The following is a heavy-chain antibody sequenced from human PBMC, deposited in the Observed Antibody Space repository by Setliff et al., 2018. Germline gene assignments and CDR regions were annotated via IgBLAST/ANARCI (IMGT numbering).Heavy chain of an antibody. Sequence: PGGSLRLSCIASGFIFSDYWMDWVRQAPGKGLEWVANINQDGGDRYYVDSVKGRFTISRDNAKNSLYLQINSLRVEDTAVYYCAKPQVELRWGFESWGQGTPVTVSS. CDR3: AKPQVELRWGFES. CDR1: GFIFSDYW. V-gene: IGHV3-7*01. CDR2: INQDGGDR. J-gene: IGHJ4*02. D-gene: IGHD1-7*01.